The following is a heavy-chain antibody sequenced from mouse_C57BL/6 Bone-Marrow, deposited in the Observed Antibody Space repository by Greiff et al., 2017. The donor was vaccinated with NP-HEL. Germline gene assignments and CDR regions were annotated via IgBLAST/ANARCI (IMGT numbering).Heavy chain of an antibody. CDR3: ARSGWDLYYFDY. D-gene: IGHD4-1*01. V-gene: IGHV1-78*01. CDR2: IYPRAGST. CDR1: GYTFTDHT. J-gene: IGHJ2*01. Sequence: VKLQESDAELVKPGASVKISCKVSGYTFTDHTIHWMKQRPEQGLEWIGYIYPRAGSTKYNEKFKGKATLTADKSSSTAYMQLNSLTSEDSAVYFCARSGWDLYYFDYWGQGTTLTVSS.